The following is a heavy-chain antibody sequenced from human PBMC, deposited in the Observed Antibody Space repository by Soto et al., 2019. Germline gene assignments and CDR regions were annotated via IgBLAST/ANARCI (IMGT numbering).Heavy chain of an antibody. CDR2: INAGNGNT. J-gene: IGHJ3*02. Sequence: ASMKVSCKASGYTFTSYAMHWVRQAPGQRLEWMGWINAGNGNTKYSQKFQGRVTITRDTSASTAYMELSSLRSEDTAVYYCARELHSSGWYRGAFDIWGQGTMVTVS. CDR1: GYTFTSYA. CDR3: ARELHSSGWYRGAFDI. V-gene: IGHV1-3*01. D-gene: IGHD6-19*01.